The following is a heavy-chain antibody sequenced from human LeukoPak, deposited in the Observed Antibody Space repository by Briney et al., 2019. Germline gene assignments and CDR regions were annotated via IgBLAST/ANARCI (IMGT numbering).Heavy chain of an antibody. J-gene: IGHJ4*02. CDR3: ARVAYYDSSGYPFDY. V-gene: IGHV3-20*04. D-gene: IGHD3-22*01. Sequence: GGSLRLSCAASGFTFDDYGMSWVRQAPGKGLEWVSGINWNGGSTGYADSVKGRFTIPRDNAKNSLYLQMNSLRAEDTALYYCARVAYYDSSGYPFDYWGQGTLVTVSS. CDR2: INWNGGST. CDR1: GFTFDDYG.